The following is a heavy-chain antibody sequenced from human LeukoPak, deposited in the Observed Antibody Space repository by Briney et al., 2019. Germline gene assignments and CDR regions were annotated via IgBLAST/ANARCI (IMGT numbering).Heavy chain of an antibody. J-gene: IGHJ3*01. CDR3: ARTVADYAFDL. D-gene: IGHD6-19*01. V-gene: IGHV4-28*05. Sequence: SDTLSLTCTVSDYSISSSNFWGWIRQPPGKELEWIAYIYYTGNIYYNPSLQSRVTMSIDTSKNQFSLTLTSVTAFDTAVYYCARTVADYAFDLWGQGTMVTVSS. CDR2: IYYTGNI. CDR1: DYSISSSNF.